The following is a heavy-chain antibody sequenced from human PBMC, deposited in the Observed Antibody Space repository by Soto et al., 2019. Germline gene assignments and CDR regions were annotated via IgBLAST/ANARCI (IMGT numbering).Heavy chain of an antibody. J-gene: IGHJ4*02. CDR2: IYHSGTT. Sequence: PSETLSLTCAVSDFSISSGHYWGWIRQPPGKGLEWIGSIYHSGTTYNNPSLKSRVTMSVDKSKNQFSLKLSSVTAADTAVYYRARWRNDCSTTSCYHFDYWGQGTLVTVSS. V-gene: IGHV4-38-2*01. CDR3: ARWRNDCSTTSCYHFDY. D-gene: IGHD2-2*01. CDR1: DFSISSGHY.